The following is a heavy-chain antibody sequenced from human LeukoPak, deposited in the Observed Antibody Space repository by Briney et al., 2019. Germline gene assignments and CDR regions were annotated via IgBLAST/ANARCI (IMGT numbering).Heavy chain of an antibody. Sequence: SETQSLTCAVYGGSFSGYYWSWIRQPPGKGLEWIGEINHSGSTNYNPSLKSRVTISVDTSKNQFSLKLSSVTAADTAVYYCARNRYYYGSGSYGVPNWFDPWGQGTLVTVSS. CDR2: INHSGST. CDR1: GGSFSGYY. J-gene: IGHJ5*02. CDR3: ARNRYYYGSGSYGVPNWFDP. D-gene: IGHD3-10*01. V-gene: IGHV4-34*01.